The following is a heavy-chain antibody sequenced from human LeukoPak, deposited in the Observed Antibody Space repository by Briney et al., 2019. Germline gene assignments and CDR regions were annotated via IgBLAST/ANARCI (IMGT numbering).Heavy chain of an antibody. CDR2: ISYDGSNK. Sequence: GRSLRLSCAASGFSFITYGMHWVRQAPGKGLEWVAVISYDGSNKYYADSVKGRFTISRDNSKNTLYLQMNSLRAEDTAVYYCARDLVAGTLNYWGQGTLVTVSS. CDR3: ARDLVAGTLNY. D-gene: IGHD6-19*01. V-gene: IGHV3-30*03. J-gene: IGHJ4*02. CDR1: GFSFITYG.